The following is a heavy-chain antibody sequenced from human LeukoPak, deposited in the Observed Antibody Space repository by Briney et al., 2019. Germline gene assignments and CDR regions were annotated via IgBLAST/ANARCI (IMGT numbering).Heavy chain of an antibody. J-gene: IGHJ4*02. Sequence: PGGSLRLSCAASGFTFSSYGMHWVRQAPGKGLEWVAFIRYDGSNKYYADSVKGRFTISRDNSKNSLYLQMNSLRAEDTAVYYCARGSTIRAARTLDYWGQGTLVTVSS. CDR1: GFTFSSYG. CDR2: IRYDGSNK. CDR3: ARGSTIRAARTLDY. V-gene: IGHV3-30*02. D-gene: IGHD1-14*01.